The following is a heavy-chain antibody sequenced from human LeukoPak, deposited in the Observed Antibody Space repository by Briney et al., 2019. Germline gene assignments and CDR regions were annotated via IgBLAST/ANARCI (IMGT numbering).Heavy chain of an antibody. CDR3: ARDSSYDILTGYHQY. CDR2: IKQGGSEK. V-gene: IGHV3-7*01. Sequence: PGGSLRLSCAASGFTFSSYWMSWVPQAPGKGLEWGANIKQGGSEKYYVDSVKGRFTISRDNAKNSLYLQMNSLRAEDTAVYYCARDSSYDILTGYHQYWGQGTLVTVSS. J-gene: IGHJ4*02. D-gene: IGHD3-9*01. CDR1: GFTFSSYW.